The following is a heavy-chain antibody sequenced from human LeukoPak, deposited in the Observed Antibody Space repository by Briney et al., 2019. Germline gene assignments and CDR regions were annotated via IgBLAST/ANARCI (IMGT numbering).Heavy chain of an antibody. CDR1: GFAVTSHH. Sequence: GGSLRLSCAASGFAVTSHHMTWVRQASGKGLEWISIIYSGGSTYYAVSVKGRFTISRDKSKSTLFLQMNSLRAEDTAVYYCARVSNSWDPFDIWGQGTVVTVSS. V-gene: IGHV3-66*01. J-gene: IGHJ3*02. D-gene: IGHD6-13*01. CDR2: IYSGGST. CDR3: ARVSNSWDPFDI.